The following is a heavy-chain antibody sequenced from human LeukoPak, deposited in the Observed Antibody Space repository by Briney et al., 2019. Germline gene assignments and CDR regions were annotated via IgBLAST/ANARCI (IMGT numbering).Heavy chain of an antibody. CDR2: INHSGST. CDR3: ARGTLLYFDWLSSRNWFDP. J-gene: IGHJ5*02. Sequence: PSETLSLTXAVYGGSFSGYYWSWIRQPPGKGLEWIGEINHSGSTNYNPSLKSRVTISVDTSKNQFSLKLSSVTAADTAVYYCARGTLLYFDWLSSRNWFDPWGQGTLVTVSS. V-gene: IGHV4-34*01. D-gene: IGHD3-9*01. CDR1: GGSFSGYY.